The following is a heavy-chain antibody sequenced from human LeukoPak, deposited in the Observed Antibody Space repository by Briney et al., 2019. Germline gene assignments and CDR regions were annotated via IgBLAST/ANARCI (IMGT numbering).Heavy chain of an antibody. V-gene: IGHV3-7*03. Sequence: GGSLTLSCAASGFIFSTYWMNWVRQAPGKGLEGVANIKQDGSEKYYVESVKGRFTISRDNAKNSLYLQMNSLRAEDTAVYYCARGNSSTTCPHFDFWGQGTLVTVSS. CDR3: ARGNSSTTCPHFDF. J-gene: IGHJ4*02. D-gene: IGHD2-2*01. CDR1: GFIFSTYW. CDR2: IKQDGSEK.